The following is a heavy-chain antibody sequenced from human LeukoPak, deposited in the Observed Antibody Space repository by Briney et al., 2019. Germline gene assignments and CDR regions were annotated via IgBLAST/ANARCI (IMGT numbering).Heavy chain of an antibody. Sequence: PGGSLRLSCVASGFTFSSYWMSWVRQAPGKGLELVSCISSSGSYIYHADSVKGRFTISRDNAKNSLYLQMNSLRVEDTAVYYCARGRRTNFDAFDIWGQGTMVTVSS. CDR1: GFTFSSYW. CDR2: ISSSGSYI. J-gene: IGHJ3*02. V-gene: IGHV3-21*01. CDR3: ARGRRTNFDAFDI. D-gene: IGHD1-14*01.